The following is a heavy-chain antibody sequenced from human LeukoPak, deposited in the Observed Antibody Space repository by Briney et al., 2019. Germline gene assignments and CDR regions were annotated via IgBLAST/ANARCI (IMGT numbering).Heavy chain of an antibody. D-gene: IGHD2-15*01. CDR3: AREGRSGGSCYGSPFDP. CDR1: GGSFSGYY. J-gene: IGHJ5*02. Sequence: SETLSLTCAVYGGSFSGYYWSWIRQPPGKGLEWIGEINHSGSTNYNPSLKSRVTISVDTSKNQFSLKLSSVTAADTAVYYCAREGRSGGSCYGSPFDPWGQGTLVTVSS. V-gene: IGHV4-34*01. CDR2: INHSGST.